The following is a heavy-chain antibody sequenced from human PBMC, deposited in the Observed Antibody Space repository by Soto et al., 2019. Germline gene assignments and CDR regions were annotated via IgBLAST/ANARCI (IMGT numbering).Heavy chain of an antibody. CDR3: ASSVLRFLEWLSAPVDDAFDI. CDR2: TYYRSKWYN. D-gene: IGHD3-3*01. Sequence: SPTLSLTWAISGDRVSSDSAAWNWIRQSPSRGLEWLGRTYYRSKWYNDYAVSVKSRITINPDTSKNQFSLQLNSVTPEDTAVYYCASSVLRFLEWLSAPVDDAFDIWGQGTMVTVSS. CDR1: GDRVSSDSAA. J-gene: IGHJ3*02. V-gene: IGHV6-1*01.